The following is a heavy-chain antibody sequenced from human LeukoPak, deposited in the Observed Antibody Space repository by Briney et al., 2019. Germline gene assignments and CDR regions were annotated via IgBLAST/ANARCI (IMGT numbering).Heavy chain of an antibody. CDR2: IKQDGSER. V-gene: IGHV3-7*04. D-gene: IGHD2/OR15-2a*01. CDR1: GFTFSEYW. CDR3: ARDLLAVVKVY. J-gene: IGHJ4*02. Sequence: PGGSLRLSCAASGFTFSEYWMSWVRQAPGKGLEWVANIKQDGSERYYVDSVKGRFTISRDNAENSLYLQMNSLRAEDTAVYYCARDLLAVVKVYWGQGTLVTVSS.